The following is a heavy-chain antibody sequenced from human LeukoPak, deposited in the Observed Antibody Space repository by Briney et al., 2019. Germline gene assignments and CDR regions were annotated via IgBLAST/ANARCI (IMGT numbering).Heavy chain of an antibody. CDR1: GGSINSYY. CDR2: IYYSGST. V-gene: IGHV4-59*01. J-gene: IGHJ4*02. Sequence: SETLSLTCTVSGGSINSYYWSWIRQPPGKGLEWIGYIYYSGSTNYNPSLKSRVTISVDTSKNQFSLKLSSVTAADTAVYYCARARSILANDCWGQGTLVTVSS. D-gene: IGHD2-2*01. CDR3: ARARSILANDC.